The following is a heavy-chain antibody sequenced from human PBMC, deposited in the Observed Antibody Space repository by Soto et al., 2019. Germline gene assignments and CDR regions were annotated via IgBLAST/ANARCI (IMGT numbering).Heavy chain of an antibody. CDR2: IYYSGST. CDR3: ARRRDGYQACDH. Sequence: SETLSLTCTVSGGSISPYYWSWIRQPPGKGLEWIAYIYYSGSTSYNPSLKSRVTISVNTSKNQLSLKLSSVTAADTAVYYCARRRDGYQACDHWGQGTLVTVSS. D-gene: IGHD5-12*01. CDR1: GGSISPYY. J-gene: IGHJ4*02. V-gene: IGHV4-59*01.